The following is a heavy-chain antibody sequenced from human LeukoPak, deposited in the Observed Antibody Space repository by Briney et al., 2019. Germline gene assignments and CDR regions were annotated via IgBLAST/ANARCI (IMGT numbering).Heavy chain of an antibody. V-gene: IGHV3-66*02. CDR2: IYSGGST. J-gene: IGHJ4*02. D-gene: IGHD2-15*01. Sequence: PGGSLRLSCAASGFTVSSNYMSWVRQAPGKGLEWVSVIYSGGSTYCADSVKGRFTISRDNSKNTLYLQMNSLRAEDTAVYYCARASRDSGGSCYPNWGQGTPVTVSS. CDR3: ARASRDSGGSCYPN. CDR1: GFTVSSNY.